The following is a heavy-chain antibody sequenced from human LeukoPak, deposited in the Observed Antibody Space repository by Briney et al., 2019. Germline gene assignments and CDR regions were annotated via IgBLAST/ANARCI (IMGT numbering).Heavy chain of an antibody. CDR1: GFTFSSYG. V-gene: IGHV3-7*01. J-gene: IGHJ6*03. CDR3: ARVGTYDTPDSHYRYMDV. Sequence: PGGSLRLSCAASGFTFSSYGMHWVRQAPGKGLEWVANVKQDGSDKYYVDSVKGRFTISRDNAKNSLYLQLNSLRAEDTAVYYCARVGTYDTPDSHYRYMDVWGKGTTVTVSS. D-gene: IGHD3-16*01. CDR2: VKQDGSDK.